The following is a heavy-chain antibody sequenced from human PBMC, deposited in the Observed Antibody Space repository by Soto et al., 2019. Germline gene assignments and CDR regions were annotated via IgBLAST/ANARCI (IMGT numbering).Heavy chain of an antibody. Sequence: VKVSCKASGGTFSSYAISWVRQAPGQGLEWMGMINPNGDITSYEQKFQGRVTMTRDTSTSTLYMELNSLRSDDTAMYYCTRGSFLEWSYMDVWGQGTTVTAP. D-gene: IGHD3-3*01. CDR3: TRGSFLEWSYMDV. CDR1: GGTFSSYA. V-gene: IGHV1-46*01. J-gene: IGHJ6*02. CDR2: INPNGDIT.